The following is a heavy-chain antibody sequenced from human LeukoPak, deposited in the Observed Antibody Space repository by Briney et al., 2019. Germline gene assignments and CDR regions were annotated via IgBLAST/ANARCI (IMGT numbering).Heavy chain of an antibody. CDR3: ARAPTADYYDSSGYHLPPDY. D-gene: IGHD3-22*01. CDR1: GFTFSSYG. CDR2: ISSSSNI. Sequence: PGGSLRLSCAASGFTFSSYGMSWVRQAPGKGLEWVSSISSSSNIYYADSMKGRFTISRDNSKNTLYLQMNSLRAEDTAVYYCARAPTADYYDSSGYHLPPDYWGQGTLVTVSS. V-gene: IGHV3-21*01. J-gene: IGHJ4*02.